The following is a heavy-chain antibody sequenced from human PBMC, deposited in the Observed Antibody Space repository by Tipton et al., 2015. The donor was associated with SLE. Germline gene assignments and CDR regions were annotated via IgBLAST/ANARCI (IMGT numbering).Heavy chain of an antibody. V-gene: IGHV3-23*01. J-gene: IGHJ6*03. CDR3: AKDSRYSSSPLMDV. D-gene: IGHD6-6*01. Sequence: SLRLSCAASGFTFSSYAMSWVRQAPGKGLEWVSAISGSGGSTYYADSVKGRFTISRDNSKNTLYLQMNSLRAEDTAVYYCAKDSRYSSSPLMDVWGKGTTVTVSS. CDR2: ISGSGGST. CDR1: GFTFSSYA.